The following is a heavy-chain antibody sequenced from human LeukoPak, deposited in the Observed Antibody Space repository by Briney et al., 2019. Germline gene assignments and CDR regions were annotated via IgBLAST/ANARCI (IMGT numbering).Heavy chain of an antibody. CDR1: GFTFSGSA. CDR2: ISWNSGSI. Sequence: GGSLRLSCAASGFTFSGSAMHWVRQAPGKGLEWVSGISWNSGSIGYADSVKGRFTISRDNAKNSLYLQMNSLRAEDTALYYCAKDDYGYSSSPSYWGQGTLVTVSS. CDR3: AKDDYGYSSSPSY. J-gene: IGHJ4*02. V-gene: IGHV3-9*01. D-gene: IGHD6-13*01.